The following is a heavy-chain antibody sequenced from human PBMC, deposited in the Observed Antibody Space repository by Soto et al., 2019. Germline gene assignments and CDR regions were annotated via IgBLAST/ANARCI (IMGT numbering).Heavy chain of an antibody. J-gene: IGHJ6*02. Sequence: SETLSLTCTVSGGSISSSSYYWGWIRQPPGKGLEWIGSIYYSGSTYYNPSLKSRVTISVDTSKNQFSLKLSSVTAADTAVYYCARQLGYYDSSGYWTPFYYYYGMDVWGQGTTVTVSS. CDR2: IYYSGST. CDR3: ARQLGYYDSSGYWTPFYYYYGMDV. D-gene: IGHD3-22*01. CDR1: GGSISSSSYY. V-gene: IGHV4-39*01.